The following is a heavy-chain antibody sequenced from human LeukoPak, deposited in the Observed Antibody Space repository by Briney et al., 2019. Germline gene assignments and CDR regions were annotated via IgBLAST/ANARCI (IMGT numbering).Heavy chain of an antibody. J-gene: IGHJ4*02. V-gene: IGHV4-30-4*08. CDR2: IYYSGST. Sequence: SETLSLTCTVSGGSISSGDYYWSWIRQPPGKGLEWIGYIYYSGSTYYNPSLKSRVTISVDTSKNQFSLKLSSVTAADTAVYYCARVGGYCSSTSCYHYFDYWGQGTLVTVSS. D-gene: IGHD2-2*01. CDR3: ARVGGYCSSTSCYHYFDY. CDR1: GGSISSGDYY.